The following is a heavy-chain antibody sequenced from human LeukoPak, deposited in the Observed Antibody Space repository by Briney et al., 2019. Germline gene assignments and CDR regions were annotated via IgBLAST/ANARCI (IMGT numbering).Heavy chain of an antibody. D-gene: IGHD4-17*01. CDR3: AREREGPYGYLDY. CDR2: IYSSGNT. Sequence: SETLSLTCTVSGGSIISYYWSWIRQPAGKGLEWIGRIYSSGNTNYNPSLKSRVTLSVDTSKNQFSLRLSSVTAADTAVYYCAREREGPYGYLDYWGQGTLIAVSS. V-gene: IGHV4-4*07. J-gene: IGHJ4*02. CDR1: GGSIISYY.